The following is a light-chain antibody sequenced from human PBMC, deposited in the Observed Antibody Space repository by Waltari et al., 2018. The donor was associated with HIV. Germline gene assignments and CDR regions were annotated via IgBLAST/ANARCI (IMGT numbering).Light chain of an antibody. CDR1: STNLAGYNY. CDR2: GVD. CDR3: CSYTGTWV. Sequence: QSALTQPRSVSGSPGQSVAISCTGTSTNLAGYNYVSWYQHSPGNAPKLIIYGVDMRPLGVPDRSSGSRSGNTASLTISGLQAEDEADYYCCSYTGTWVFGGGTKVTVL. J-gene: IGLJ3*02. V-gene: IGLV2-11*01.